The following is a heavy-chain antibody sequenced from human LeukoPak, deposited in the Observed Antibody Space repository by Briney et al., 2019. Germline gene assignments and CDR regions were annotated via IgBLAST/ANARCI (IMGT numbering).Heavy chain of an antibody. CDR1: GGSISTSNYY. D-gene: IGHD2-8*01. CDR3: ARGRGSCTNGVCYTRRIAYFDY. V-gene: IGHV4-39*07. Sequence: SETLSLTCTVSGGSISTSNYYWGWIRQPPGKGLEWIGSIYYSGSTYYNPSIKSRVTISVDTSKTQFSLKLSSVTAADTAVYYCARGRGSCTNGVCYTRRIAYFDYWGQGTLVTVSS. J-gene: IGHJ4*02. CDR2: IYYSGST.